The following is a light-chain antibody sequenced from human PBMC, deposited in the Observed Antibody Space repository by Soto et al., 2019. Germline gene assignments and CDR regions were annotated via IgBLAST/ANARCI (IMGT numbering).Light chain of an antibody. CDR2: ATS. CDR1: QNINKW. J-gene: IGKJ4*01. CDR3: QQANSFPLT. Sequence: DIQMTQSPSSLSASVGDRVTITCRASQNINKWLAWYQQKPGDAPKLLIYATSTLQSGVPSRFSGSGSGTDFTLTISSLQPEDFATYYCQQANSFPLTFGGGTKVDIK. V-gene: IGKV1-12*01.